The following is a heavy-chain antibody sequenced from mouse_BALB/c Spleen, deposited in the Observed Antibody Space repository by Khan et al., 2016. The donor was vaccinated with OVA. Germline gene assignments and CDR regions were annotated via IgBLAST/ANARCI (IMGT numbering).Heavy chain of an antibody. CDR1: GYSFSTYW. CDR2: INPSTGYT. CDR3: KRRGLYGIFPY. V-gene: IGHV1-7*01. D-gene: IGHD2-1*01. Sequence: VQLQESGAELAKPGASVKMSCQASGYSFSTYWMHWIKQRPGQGLEWIGYINPSTGYTEYNQIFKDKATLTADESSSTAFMQLSSLTYEDSAVYYCKRRGLYGIFPYWGQGTLGTVSA. J-gene: IGHJ3*01.